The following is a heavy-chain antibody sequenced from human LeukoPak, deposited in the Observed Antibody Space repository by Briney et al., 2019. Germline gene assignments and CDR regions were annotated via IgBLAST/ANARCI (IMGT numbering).Heavy chain of an antibody. D-gene: IGHD2-15*01. CDR2: IYYSGST. V-gene: IGHV4-59*01. CDR1: GGSISSYY. Sequence: KSSETLSLTCTVSGGSISSYYWSWIRQPPGKGLEWIGYIYYSGSTNYNPSLKSRVTISVDTSKNQFSLKLSSVTAADTAVYYCARAPPYCSGGSCSTRLDYWGQGTLVTVSS. J-gene: IGHJ4*02. CDR3: ARAPPYCSGGSCSTRLDY.